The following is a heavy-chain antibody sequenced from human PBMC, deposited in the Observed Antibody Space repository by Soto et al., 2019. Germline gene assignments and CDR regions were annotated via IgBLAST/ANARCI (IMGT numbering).Heavy chain of an antibody. J-gene: IGHJ4*02. V-gene: IGHV3-15*01. CDR3: TTDPGSGYDFDY. CDR2: IKSKTDGGTT. Sequence: EVQLVESGGGLVKPGGSLRLSCAASGFTFSNAWMSWVRQAPGKGLEWVGRIKSKTDGGTTDYAAPAKGRFTISRDDSKNTLYLQMNSLKTEDTAVYYCTTDPGSGYDFDYWGQGTLVTVSS. CDR1: GFTFSNAW. D-gene: IGHD5-12*01.